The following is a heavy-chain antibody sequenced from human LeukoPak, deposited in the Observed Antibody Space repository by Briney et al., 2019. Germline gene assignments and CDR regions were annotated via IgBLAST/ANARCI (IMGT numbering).Heavy chain of an antibody. J-gene: IGHJ3*02. CDR3: ARQHYGNAFDI. V-gene: IGHV4-59*08. CDR2: IYYSGST. D-gene: IGHD3-10*01. Sequence: PSETLSLTCTVSGGSISSYYWSWIRQPPGKGLEWTGYIYYSGSTNYNPSLKSRVTISVDTSKNQFSPKLSSVTAADTAVYYCARQHYGNAFDIWGQGTMVTVSS. CDR1: GGSISSYY.